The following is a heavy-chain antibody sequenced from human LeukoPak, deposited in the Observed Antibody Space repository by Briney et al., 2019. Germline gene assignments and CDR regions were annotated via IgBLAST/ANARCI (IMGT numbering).Heavy chain of an antibody. CDR1: GFTFSNAW. CDR3: TTDLSERYYFDY. CDR2: IKSKTDGGTT. J-gene: IGHJ4*02. V-gene: IGHV3-15*01. D-gene: IGHD5/OR15-5a*01. Sequence: GGSLRLSCAASGFTFSNAWMSWVRQAPGKGLEWVGRIKSKTDGGTTDYAAPVKGRFTISRDDSKNTLYLQMNSLKTEDTAVCYCTTDLSERYYFDYWGQETLVAVSS.